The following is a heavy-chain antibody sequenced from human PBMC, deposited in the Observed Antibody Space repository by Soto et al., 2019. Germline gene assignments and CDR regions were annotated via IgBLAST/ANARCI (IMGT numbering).Heavy chain of an antibody. V-gene: IGHV5-51*01. Sequence: GESLKISCNGSGYNFATYWIGWVRQTPGKGLEWIGIIYPPNSDTKYSPSFEGQVTISAEKSINTAYLQWSSLTASDTAVYYCARHRLYSSSWTTFDYWGQGTLVTVSS. CDR2: IYPPNSDT. D-gene: IGHD2-2*01. J-gene: IGHJ4*02. CDR3: ARHRLYSSSWTTFDY. CDR1: GYNFATYW.